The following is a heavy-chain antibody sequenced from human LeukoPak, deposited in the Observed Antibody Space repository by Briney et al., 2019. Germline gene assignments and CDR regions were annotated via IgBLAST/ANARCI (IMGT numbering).Heavy chain of an antibody. D-gene: IGHD4-17*01. CDR3: ARGGSTVTASYYYYYMDV. V-gene: IGHV7-4-1*02. Sequence: ASVKVSCKASGYTFTSYAMNWVRQAPGQGLEWMGWINTNTGNPTYAQGFTGRFVFSLDTSVSTAYLQISSLKAEDTAVYYCARGGSTVTASYYYYYMDVWGKGTTVTVSS. CDR2: INTNTGNP. CDR1: GYTFTSYA. J-gene: IGHJ6*03.